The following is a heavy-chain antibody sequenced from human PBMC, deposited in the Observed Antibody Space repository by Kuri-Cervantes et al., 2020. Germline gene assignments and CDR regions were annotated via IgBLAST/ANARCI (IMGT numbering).Heavy chain of an antibody. CDR2: TYYRSKWYN. J-gene: IGHJ6*02. D-gene: IGHD4-17*01. CDR3: ARDSTVTTWVYYYGMDV. CDR1: GDSVSSNSAA. V-gene: IGHV6-1*01. Sequence: SQTLSLTCAISGDSVSSNSAAWNWIRQSPSRGLEWLGRTYYRSKWYNDYAVSVKSRITINPDTSKNQFSLQLKFVTPEDTAVYYCARDSTVTTWVYYYGMDVWGQGTTVTVSS.